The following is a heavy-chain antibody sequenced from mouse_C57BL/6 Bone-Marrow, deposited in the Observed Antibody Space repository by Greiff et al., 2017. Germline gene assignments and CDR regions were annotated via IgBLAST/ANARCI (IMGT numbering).Heavy chain of an antibody. D-gene: IGHD1-1*01. J-gene: IGHJ1*03. Sequence: QVQLQQSGAELARPGASVKLSCKASGYTFTSYGISWVKQRTGQGLEWIGEIYPRSGNTYYNEKFKGKATLTADKSSSTAYMELRSLTSEDSAVYFCAREWNYYGSLWYFDVWGTGTTVTVSS. CDR3: AREWNYYGSLWYFDV. CDR1: GYTFTSYG. V-gene: IGHV1-81*01. CDR2: IYPRSGNT.